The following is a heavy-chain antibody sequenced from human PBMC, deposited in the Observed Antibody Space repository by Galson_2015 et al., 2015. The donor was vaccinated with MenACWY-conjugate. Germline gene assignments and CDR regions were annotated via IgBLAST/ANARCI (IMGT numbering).Heavy chain of an antibody. V-gene: IGHV6-1*01. CDR2: TYYRSKWYN. J-gene: IGHJ2*01. D-gene: IGHD1-1*01. Sequence: CAISGDSVSSNTAAWNWIRQSPSRGLEWLGRTYYRSKWYNDYAVSVQSRININADTSRNQFSLHLYSLTPEDTAVYYCASAGQLGSWYFDLWGRGTLVTVS. CDR3: ASAGQLGSWYFDL. CDR1: GDSVSSNTAA.